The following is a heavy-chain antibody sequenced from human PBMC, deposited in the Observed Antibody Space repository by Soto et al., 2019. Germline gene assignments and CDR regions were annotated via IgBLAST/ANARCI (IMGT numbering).Heavy chain of an antibody. J-gene: IGHJ6*02. Sequence: SETMSLTCPVSGCSFSIGSYYWLWIRQPPGKGLEWIGNLYYSGSTNYNPSLKSRVTILVDMSKNQFSLKLRSVTAADTAVYYCARVVVVAYDMDVWGQGTTVTVSS. CDR2: LYYSGST. V-gene: IGHV4-61*01. D-gene: IGHD2-15*01. CDR3: ARVVVVAYDMDV. CDR1: GCSFSIGSYY.